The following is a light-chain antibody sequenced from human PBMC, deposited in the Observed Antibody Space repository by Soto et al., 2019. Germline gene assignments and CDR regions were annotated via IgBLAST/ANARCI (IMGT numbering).Light chain of an antibody. CDR2: GAS. CDR1: QSVSTNN. J-gene: IGKJ1*01. V-gene: IGKV3-20*01. CDR3: QKYGSSPPT. Sequence: ETVLTQSPGTLALSPGERATLSCRASQSVSTNNLAWYQRKPGQAPRLLIYGASSRATDIPARFSGSGSGTDFTLTITRLEPEDFAVYYCQKYGSSPPTFGQGTKVEIK.